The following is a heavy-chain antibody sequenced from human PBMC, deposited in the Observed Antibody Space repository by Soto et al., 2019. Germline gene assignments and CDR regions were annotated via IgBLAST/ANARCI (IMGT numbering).Heavy chain of an antibody. Sequence: GGSLRLSCAASGFTFSSYWMSWVRQAPGKGLEWVANIKQDGSEKYYVDSVKGRFTISRDNAKNSPYLQMNSLRAEDTAVYYCARSMYSSSWFHAFDIWGQGTMVTVSS. D-gene: IGHD6-13*01. V-gene: IGHV3-7*01. CDR1: GFTFSSYW. CDR2: IKQDGSEK. J-gene: IGHJ3*02. CDR3: ARSMYSSSWFHAFDI.